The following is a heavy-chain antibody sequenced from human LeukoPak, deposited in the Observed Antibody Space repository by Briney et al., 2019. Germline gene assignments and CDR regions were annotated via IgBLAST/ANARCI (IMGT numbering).Heavy chain of an antibody. J-gene: IGHJ4*02. D-gene: IGHD6-19*01. V-gene: IGHV3-53*01. Sequence: GGSLRLSCAASGLTVRDNYMSWVRQAPGKRLEWVSVIYSGGSTYYADSVKGRFTISRDNSKNTLYLQMNSLRAEDTAVYYCARDLGSGWNFDYWGQGTLVTVSS. CDR2: IYSGGST. CDR1: GLTVRDNY. CDR3: ARDLGSGWNFDY.